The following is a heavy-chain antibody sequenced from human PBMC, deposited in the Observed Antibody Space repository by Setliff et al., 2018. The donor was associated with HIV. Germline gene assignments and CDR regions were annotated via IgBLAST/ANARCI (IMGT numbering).Heavy chain of an antibody. V-gene: IGHV4-4*08. Sequence: SETLSLTCTVSGGSISSYSWSWIRQPPGKGLEWIGYIYTSGKTNYNRSLKSRVTISLDTSKHQFSLRLTSVTAADTAVYYCAREGGTGRSSWYGAYWYDPWGQGTLVTVSS. D-gene: IGHD6-13*01. CDR2: IYTSGKT. CDR3: AREGGTGRSSWYGAYWYDP. CDR1: GGSISSYS. J-gene: IGHJ5*02.